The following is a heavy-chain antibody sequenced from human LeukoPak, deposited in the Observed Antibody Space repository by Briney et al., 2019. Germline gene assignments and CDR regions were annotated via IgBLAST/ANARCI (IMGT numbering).Heavy chain of an antibody. CDR1: GGSISSYY. Sequence: SETLSLTCTVSGGSISSYYWSWIRQPPVKGLEWIGYIYHSGSTNYNPSLKSRLTISVDTSKNQFSLKLSSVTAADTAVSYCARHSPGWYYFDYWGQGTPVTVSS. D-gene: IGHD6-19*01. V-gene: IGHV4-59*08. CDR3: ARHSPGWYYFDY. CDR2: IYHSGST. J-gene: IGHJ4*02.